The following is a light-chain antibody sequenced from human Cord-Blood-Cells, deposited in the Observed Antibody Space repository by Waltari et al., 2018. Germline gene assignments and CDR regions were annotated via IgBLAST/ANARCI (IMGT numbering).Light chain of an antibody. Sequence: DIEMTQSPLSLPVTPGEPASISCRASQSLLHSNGYNYLDWYLQQPGQSPQLLIYLGSNRASGVPYRFSGSGSGTDFTLKISRLQAEDFGVYYCMQALQTPRTFGQGTKVEIK. J-gene: IGKJ1*01. CDR3: MQALQTPRT. V-gene: IGKV2-28*01. CDR2: LGS. CDR1: QSLLHSNGYNY.